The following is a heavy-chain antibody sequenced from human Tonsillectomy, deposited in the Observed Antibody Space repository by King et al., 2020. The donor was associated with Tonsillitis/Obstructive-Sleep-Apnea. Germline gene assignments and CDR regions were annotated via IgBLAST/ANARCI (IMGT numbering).Heavy chain of an antibody. J-gene: IGHJ4*02. CDR3: ARINPVLRYFDRLSNLLGYFDY. CDR2: IYYSGST. V-gene: IGHV4-59*08. CDR1: GGSISSYY. Sequence: QLQESGPGLVKPSETLSLTCTVSGGSISSYYWSWIRQPPGKGLEWIGYIYYSGSTNYNPSLKSRVTIPVDTSKNQFSLKLSSVTAADTAVYYCARINPVLRYFDRLSNLLGYFDYLGQGTLVTVSS. D-gene: IGHD3-9*01.